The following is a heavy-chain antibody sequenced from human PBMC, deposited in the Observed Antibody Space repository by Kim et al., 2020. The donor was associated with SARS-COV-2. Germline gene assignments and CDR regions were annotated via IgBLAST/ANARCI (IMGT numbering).Heavy chain of an antibody. V-gene: IGHV3-7*01. CDR3: ARDGGLSNGRAFDI. Sequence: GGSLRLSCAASGFTFSAYWMSWLRQAPGKGLEWVAHINEDGSVTYSVDSVKGRFTVSRDNAQNSLYLQMSSLRAEDTAVYYCARDGGLSNGRAFDIWGQGTMVAVSS. J-gene: IGHJ3*02. CDR2: INEDGSVT. CDR1: GFTFSAYW. D-gene: IGHD4-4*01.